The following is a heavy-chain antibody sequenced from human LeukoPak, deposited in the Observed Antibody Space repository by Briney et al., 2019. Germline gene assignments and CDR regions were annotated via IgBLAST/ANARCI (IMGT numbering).Heavy chain of an antibody. Sequence: ASVKVSCKVSGYTLTELSMHWVRQAPGKGLEWMGGFDPEDGETIYAQKFQGRVTMTEDTSTDTAYMELSSLRSDDTAVYYCARGVLRYFDHDYWGQGTLVTVSS. CDR2: FDPEDGET. V-gene: IGHV1-24*01. CDR3: ARGVLRYFDHDY. D-gene: IGHD3-9*01. J-gene: IGHJ4*02. CDR1: GYTLTELS.